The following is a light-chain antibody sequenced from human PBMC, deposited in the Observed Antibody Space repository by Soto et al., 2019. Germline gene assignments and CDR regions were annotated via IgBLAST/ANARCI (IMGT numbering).Light chain of an antibody. CDR2: DGS. J-gene: IGKJ3*01. V-gene: IGKV3-20*01. CDR1: QSISRLY. Sequence: EIVLTQSPGTLSLSPGEGATLSCRASQSISRLYLSWYQQKPGQPPRLLIYDGSTRATGIPDRFSGSGSGTDFTLTIGKLEPGDFAVYYCQQYGSSTRTFGPGTKVDIK. CDR3: QQYGSSTRT.